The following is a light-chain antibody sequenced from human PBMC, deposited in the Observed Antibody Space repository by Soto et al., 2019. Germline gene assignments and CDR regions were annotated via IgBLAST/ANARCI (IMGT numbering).Light chain of an antibody. CDR1: QSIGRW. CDR2: DAS. V-gene: IGKV1-5*01. J-gene: IGKJ2*01. CDR3: HQFNSYLYT. Sequence: DIQMTQSPSTLSASVGDRVTITCRASQSIGRWLAWYQQKPGKAPKLLIYDASSLESGVPSRFSGSGSGTEFTLTISSLQPDDFATYYCHQFNSYLYTFGQGTKLEIK.